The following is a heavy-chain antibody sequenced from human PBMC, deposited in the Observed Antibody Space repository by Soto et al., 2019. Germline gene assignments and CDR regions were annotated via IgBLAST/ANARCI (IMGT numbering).Heavy chain of an antibody. J-gene: IGHJ4*02. V-gene: IGHV4-39*02. CDR2: IHYRGST. CDR1: GGSISSSNFY. CDR3: AKDASCYSCGA. D-gene: IGHD2-15*01. Sequence: QLQLQESGPGLVKPSETLSLTCAVSGGSISSSNFYWGWFRQPPGEGLEWIGSIHYRGSTYYNPSLKSRVTISIDTSKNRFSLNLSSVTAADTAVYYCAKDASCYSCGAWGQGALVTVSS.